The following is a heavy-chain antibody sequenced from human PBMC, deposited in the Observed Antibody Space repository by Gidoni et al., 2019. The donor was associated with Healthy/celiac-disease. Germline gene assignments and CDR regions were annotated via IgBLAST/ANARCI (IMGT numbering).Heavy chain of an antibody. CDR2: IYWNDDK. CDR1: GFSLSTSRVG. V-gene: IGHV2-5*01. J-gene: IGHJ4*02. CDR3: AHSPRVGATSLPYYFDY. Sequence: QLTLKESGPTLVTPTQTLTLTCTFSGFSLSTSRVGVVWIRQPPVKALEWLALIYWNDDKRYSPSLKSRLTITKDTAKNQVVLTMTNMDPVDTATYYCAHSPRVGATSLPYYFDYWGQGTLVTVSS. D-gene: IGHD1-26*01.